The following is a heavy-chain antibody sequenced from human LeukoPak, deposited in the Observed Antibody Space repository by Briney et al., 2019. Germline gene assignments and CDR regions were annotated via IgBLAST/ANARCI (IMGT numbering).Heavy chain of an antibody. J-gene: IGHJ4*02. CDR1: GYSFTSYW. CDR3: ARTMDYYGSGSYGFDY. CDR2: IYPGDSDT. V-gene: IGHV5-51*01. D-gene: IGHD3-10*01. Sequence: GESLKISCKGSGYSFTSYWIGWVRQMPGKGLEWMGIIYPGDSDTRYSPSFQGQVTISADKSISTAYLQWSSLKASDTAMYYCARTMDYYGSGSYGFDYWGQGTLVTVSS.